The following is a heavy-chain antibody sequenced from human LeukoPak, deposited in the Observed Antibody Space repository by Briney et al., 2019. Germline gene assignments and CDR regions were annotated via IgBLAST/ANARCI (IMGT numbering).Heavy chain of an antibody. CDR1: GYTFTSYA. D-gene: IGHD2-15*01. V-gene: IGHV1-3*01. CDR3: ARPSYCSGGSCPGGYYGMDV. CDR2: INAGNGNT. J-gene: IGHJ6*02. Sequence: ASVKVSCKASGYTFTSYAMHWVRQAPGQRLEWMGWINAGNGNTKYSQKFQGRVTITRDTSASTAYMELSSLRSEDTAVYYCARPSYCSGGSCPGGYYGMDVWGQGTTDTVSS.